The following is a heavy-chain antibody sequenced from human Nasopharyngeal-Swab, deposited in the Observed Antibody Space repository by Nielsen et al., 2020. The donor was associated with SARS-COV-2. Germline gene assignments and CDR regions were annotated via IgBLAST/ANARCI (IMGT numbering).Heavy chain of an antibody. V-gene: IGHV3-53*01. J-gene: IGHJ4*02. CDR3: ARDPGSYYFDF. CDR1: GFTVGNNY. D-gene: IGHD3-10*01. Sequence: LKISCAASGFTVGNNYMTWVRQAPGKGLQWVSVIYSGGSTYYADSVKGRFTISRDNSKNMVYLQMNSLRAEDTAVYYCARDPGSYYFDFWGQGTLVTVSS. CDR2: IYSGGST.